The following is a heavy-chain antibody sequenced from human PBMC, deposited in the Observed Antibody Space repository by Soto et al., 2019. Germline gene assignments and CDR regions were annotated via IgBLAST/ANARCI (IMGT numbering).Heavy chain of an antibody. D-gene: IGHD3-3*01. CDR3: AGDYWRDYYNGMDV. CDR1: GYSFTNYA. J-gene: IGHJ6*02. Sequence: ASVKVSCKASGYSFTNYAMHWVRQAPGQGLEWMGWINAGNGNTKYSQKFQGRVTITRDTSASTLYMELSSLRSEDTAVYYCAGDYWRDYYNGMDVWGQGTTVTVSS. V-gene: IGHV1-3*01. CDR2: INAGNGNT.